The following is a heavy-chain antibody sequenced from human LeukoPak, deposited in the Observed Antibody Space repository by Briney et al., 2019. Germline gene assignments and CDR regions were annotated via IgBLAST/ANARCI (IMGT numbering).Heavy chain of an antibody. CDR1: GFTFSSYW. CDR2: IKQDGSEK. V-gene: IGHV3-7*01. J-gene: IGHJ3*02. Sequence: GGSLRLSCAASGFTFSSYWMSWVRQAPGKGLEWVANIKQDGSEKYYVDSVKGRFTISRDNAKNSLYLQMNSLRAEDTAVYYCARSGLHSYYYDSSGYYIDAFDIWGQGTMVTVSS. CDR3: ARSGLHSYYYDSSGYYIDAFDI. D-gene: IGHD3-22*01.